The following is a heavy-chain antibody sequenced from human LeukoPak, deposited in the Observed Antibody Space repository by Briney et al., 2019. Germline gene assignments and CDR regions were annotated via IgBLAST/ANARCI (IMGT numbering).Heavy chain of an antibody. V-gene: IGHV4-34*01. CDR2: INHSGST. CDR3: ARGSGWNFDY. D-gene: IGHD6-19*01. Sequence: SETLSLTCTVSGGSISNYYWSWIRQPPGKGLEWIGEINHSGSTNYNPSLKSRVTISVDTSKNQFSLKLSSVTAADTAVYYCARGSGWNFDYWGQGTLVTVSS. J-gene: IGHJ4*02. CDR1: GGSISNYY.